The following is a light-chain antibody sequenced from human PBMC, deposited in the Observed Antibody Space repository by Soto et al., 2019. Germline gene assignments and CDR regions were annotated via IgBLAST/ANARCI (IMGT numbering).Light chain of an antibody. CDR3: QQSYSMPYT. V-gene: IGKV1-39*01. CDR2: TAS. Sequence: DVQMTQSPSSLSASIGDRVTITCRASESINLYLNWYQQKPGKAPKLLIYTASSLQTGVPSRFSGSGSGTDFTLTITSLEGEDFATYYCQQSYSMPYTFGQGTQV. J-gene: IGKJ2*01. CDR1: ESINLY.